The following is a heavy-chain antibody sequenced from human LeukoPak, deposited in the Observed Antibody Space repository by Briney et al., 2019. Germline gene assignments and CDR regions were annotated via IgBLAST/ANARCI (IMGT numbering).Heavy chain of an antibody. CDR1: GFTVSSNS. V-gene: IGHV3-66*03. CDR3: AKGGGYEAQYYYYYLDV. D-gene: IGHD5-12*01. CDR2: IYSDNT. Sequence: GGSLRLSCTVSGFTVSSNSMSWVRQAPGKGLEWVSFIYSDNTHYADSVKGRFTVSRDNSKNTLYLQMKSLRAEDTAVYYCAKGGGYEAQYYYYYLDVWGKGTTVTISS. J-gene: IGHJ6*03.